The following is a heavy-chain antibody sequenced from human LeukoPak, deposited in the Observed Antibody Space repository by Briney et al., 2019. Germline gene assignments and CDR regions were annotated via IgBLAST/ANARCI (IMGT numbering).Heavy chain of an antibody. Sequence: SVKVSXKASGGTFSSYAISWVRQAPGQGLEWMGGIIPIFGTANYAQKFQGRVTITADESTSTAYMELSSLRSEDTAVYYCPVLTGWFGEYRDYWGQGTLVTVSS. V-gene: IGHV1-69*13. CDR1: GGTFSSYA. J-gene: IGHJ4*02. CDR3: PVLTGWFGEYRDY. CDR2: IIPIFGTA. D-gene: IGHD3-10*01.